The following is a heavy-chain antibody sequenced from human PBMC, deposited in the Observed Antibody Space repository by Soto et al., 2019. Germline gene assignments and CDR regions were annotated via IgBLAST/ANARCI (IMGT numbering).Heavy chain of an antibody. J-gene: IGHJ6*03. CDR2: IYYSGST. CDR1: GGSISSGGYY. Sequence: PSETLSLTCTVSGGSISSGGYYWSWIRQHPGKGLEWIGYIYYSGSTYYNPSLKSRVTISVDTSKNQFSLKLSSVTAADTAVYYCARVVPAAMLYYYYYYMDVWGKGTTVTVSS. CDR3: ARVVPAAMLYYYYYYMDV. D-gene: IGHD2-2*01. V-gene: IGHV4-31*03.